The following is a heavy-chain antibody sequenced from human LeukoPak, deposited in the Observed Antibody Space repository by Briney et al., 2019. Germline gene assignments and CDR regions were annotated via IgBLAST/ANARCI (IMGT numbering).Heavy chain of an antibody. D-gene: IGHD3-10*01. J-gene: IGHJ6*02. CDR2: ISFDGSNKYYGDGSNK. CDR1: GFTFRTYT. Sequence: GGSLRLSCAASGFTFRTYTMHWVRQAPGKGLEWVAVISFDGSNKYYGDGSNKYYADSVKGRFTISRDNSKNTLYLQMNSLRAEDTAVYYCARGLWFGEFELYGMDVWGQGTTVTVSS. V-gene: IGHV3-30-3*01. CDR3: ARGLWFGEFELYGMDV.